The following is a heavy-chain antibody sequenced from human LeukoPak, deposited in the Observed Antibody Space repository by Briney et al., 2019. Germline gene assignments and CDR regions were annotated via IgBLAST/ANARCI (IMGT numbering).Heavy chain of an antibody. CDR2: IWYDGSNK. J-gene: IGHJ4*02. D-gene: IGHD3-16*02. Sequence: GGSLRLSCAASGFTISSYGFNWVRQAPGKGLEWVAVIWYDGSNKYYGDSVKGRFTISRDDPKSTLFLQMNSLRAEDTALYYCARDIGHTNYYFDLWGQGTLVTVSS. CDR3: ARDIGHTNYYFDL. V-gene: IGHV3-33*01. CDR1: GFTISSYG.